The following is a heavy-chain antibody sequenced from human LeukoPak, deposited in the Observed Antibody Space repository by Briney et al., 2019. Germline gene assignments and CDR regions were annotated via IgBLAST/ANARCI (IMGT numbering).Heavy chain of an antibody. V-gene: IGHV3-15*01. J-gene: IGHJ4*02. CDR2: IKSKTDGGTT. CDR3: TTKVRITIFGVVTASDY. D-gene: IGHD3-3*01. CDR1: GFTFSNAW. Sequence: GGSLRLSCAASGFTFSNAWMSWVRQAPGKGLEWVDRIKSKTDGGTTDYAAPVKGRFTISRDDSKNTLYLQMNSLKTEDTAVYYCTTKVRITIFGVVTASDYWGQGTLVTVSS.